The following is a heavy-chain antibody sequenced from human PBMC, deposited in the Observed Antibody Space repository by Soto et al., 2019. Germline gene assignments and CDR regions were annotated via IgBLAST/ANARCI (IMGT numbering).Heavy chain of an antibody. Sequence: VQLVESGGGLVKPGGSLRLSCAASGVTFSDYYMSWIRQAPGKGLEWISFISSRSDHTKYADSVKGRFTISRDNAKKSLYLQMDRLRAEDTAVYYCARDNYYDSWGQGTLVIVSS. J-gene: IGHJ4*02. CDR3: ARDNYYDS. CDR1: GVTFSDYY. CDR2: ISSRSDHT. V-gene: IGHV3-11*06.